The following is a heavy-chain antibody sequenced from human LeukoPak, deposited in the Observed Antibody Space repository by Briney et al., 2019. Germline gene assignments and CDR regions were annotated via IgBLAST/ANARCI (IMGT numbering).Heavy chain of an antibody. J-gene: IGHJ4*02. Sequence: ASVKVSCKASGGTFSSYAISWVRQAPGQGLEWMGGIIPIFGTANYAQEFQGRVTITADKSTSTAYMELSSLRSEDTAVYYCARVLTGYYGPVYFDYWGQGTLVTVSS. CDR2: IIPIFGTA. D-gene: IGHD3-9*01. CDR3: ARVLTGYYGPVYFDY. CDR1: GGTFSSYA. V-gene: IGHV1-69*06.